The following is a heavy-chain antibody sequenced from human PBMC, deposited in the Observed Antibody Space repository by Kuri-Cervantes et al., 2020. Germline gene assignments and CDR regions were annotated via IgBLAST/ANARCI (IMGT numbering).Heavy chain of an antibody. V-gene: IGHV3-74*01. CDR3: ARAADDDYGDGALGDI. CDR2: INSDGSST. CDR1: GFTFSSYA. Sequence: GESLKISCAASGFTFSSYAMSWVRQAPGKGLVWVSRINSDGSSTSYADSVKGRFTISRDNSKNTLYLQMNSLRAEDTAVYYCARAADDDYGDGALGDIWGQGTMVTVSS. D-gene: IGHD4-17*01. J-gene: IGHJ3*02.